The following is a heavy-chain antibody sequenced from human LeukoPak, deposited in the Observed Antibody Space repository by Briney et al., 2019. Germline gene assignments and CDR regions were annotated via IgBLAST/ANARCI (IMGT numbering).Heavy chain of an antibody. V-gene: IGHV4-30-4*08. D-gene: IGHD7-27*01. CDR2: NYYSGST. CDR3: ARAEVHKNWAFDY. CDR1: GGSISSGDYY. Sequence: PSETLSLTCTVSGGSISSGDYYWSWIRQPPGKGLEWIGYNYYSGSTYYNPSLKSRVTISVDTSKNQFSLKLSSVTAADTAVYYCARAEVHKNWAFDYWGQGTLVTVSS. J-gene: IGHJ4*02.